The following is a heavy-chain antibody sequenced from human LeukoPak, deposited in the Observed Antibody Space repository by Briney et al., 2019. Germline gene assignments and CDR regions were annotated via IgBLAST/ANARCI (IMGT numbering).Heavy chain of an antibody. CDR1: GASISSSNYY. Sequence: SETLSLTCTVSGASISSSNYYWSWIRQPAGKGLEWIGRIYTSGSTNYNPSLKSRVTMSVDTSKNQFSLKLSSVTAADTAVYYCARGPTESMVRGVITGKFDYWGQGTLVTVSS. D-gene: IGHD3-10*01. CDR3: ARGPTESMVRGVITGKFDY. CDR2: IYTSGST. J-gene: IGHJ4*02. V-gene: IGHV4-61*02.